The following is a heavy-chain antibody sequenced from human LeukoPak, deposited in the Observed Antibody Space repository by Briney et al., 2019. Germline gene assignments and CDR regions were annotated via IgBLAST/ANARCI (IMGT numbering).Heavy chain of an antibody. V-gene: IGHV4-34*01. D-gene: IGHD1-26*01. CDR3: AISGNYFSRDAFDI. CDR2: INHSGST. Sequence: SETLSLTCAVYGGSFNGYYWSWIRQPPGKGLEWIGEINHSGSTNYNPSLKSRVTISGDTSKHHFSLELRSVTAADTAVYYCAISGNYFSRDAFDIWGQGTMVTASS. CDR1: GGSFNGYY. J-gene: IGHJ3*02.